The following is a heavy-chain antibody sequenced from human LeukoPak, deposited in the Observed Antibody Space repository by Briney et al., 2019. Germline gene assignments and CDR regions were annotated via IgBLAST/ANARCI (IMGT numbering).Heavy chain of an antibody. J-gene: IGHJ6*03. CDR2: IGPCFQL. D-gene: IGHD3-10*01. CDR3: TRAASLLRGRGGGYYYLDV. CDR1: GYSFSKYD. V-gene: IGHV3-13*01. Sequence: PGGSLRLSCAASGYSFSKYDLDWVRQTPGKGLEWVATIGPCFQLFYADSVKGRFTISRENAKNSAYLQMNNLRVGDTAVYYCTRAASLLRGRGGGYYYLDVWGRGTTVTVS.